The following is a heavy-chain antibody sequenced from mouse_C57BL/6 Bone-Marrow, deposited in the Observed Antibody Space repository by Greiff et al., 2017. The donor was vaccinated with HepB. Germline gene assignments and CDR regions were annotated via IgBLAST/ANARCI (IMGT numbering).Heavy chain of an antibody. V-gene: IGHV1-50*01. CDR1: GYTFTSYW. J-gene: IGHJ4*01. Sequence: QVQLQQPGAELVKPGASVKLSCKASGYTFTSYWMQWVKQRPGQGLEWIGEIDPSDSYTNYNQKFKGKATLTVDTSSSTAYMQLSSLTSEDSAVYYCASPLLGDYWGQGTSVTVSS. D-gene: IGHD2-1*01. CDR3: ASPLLGDY. CDR2: IDPSDSYT.